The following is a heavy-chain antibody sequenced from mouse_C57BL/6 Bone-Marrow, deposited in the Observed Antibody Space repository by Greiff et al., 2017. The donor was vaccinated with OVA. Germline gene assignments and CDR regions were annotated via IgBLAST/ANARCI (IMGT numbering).Heavy chain of an antibody. CDR2: SRNKANDYTT. CDR3: ARDAGTTVEDWYFDV. Sequence: EVNLVESGGGLVQSGRSLRLSCATSGFTFSDFYMEWVRQAPGKGLEWIAASRNKANDYTTEYSASVKGRFIVSRDTSQSILYLQMNALRAEDTAIYYCARDAGTTVEDWYFDVWGTGTTVTVSS. D-gene: IGHD1-1*01. CDR1: GFTFSDFY. J-gene: IGHJ1*03. V-gene: IGHV7-1*01.